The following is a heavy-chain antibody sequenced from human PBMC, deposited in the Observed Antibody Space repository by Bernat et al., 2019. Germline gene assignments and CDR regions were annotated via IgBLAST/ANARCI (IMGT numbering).Heavy chain of an antibody. CDR2: ISSSSSYI. CDR3: ATLVVPGYYSYMDV. Sequence: QLVESGGGLVKPGGSLGLSCAASGFSFSIYSMTWVRQAPGKGLEWVSSISSSSSYIYYADSVKGRFTISRDNAKNSLYLQMNSLRAEDTAVYYCATLVVPGYYSYMDVWGKGTTVTVSS. J-gene: IGHJ6*03. D-gene: IGHD2-2*01. V-gene: IGHV3-21*01. CDR1: GFSFSIYS.